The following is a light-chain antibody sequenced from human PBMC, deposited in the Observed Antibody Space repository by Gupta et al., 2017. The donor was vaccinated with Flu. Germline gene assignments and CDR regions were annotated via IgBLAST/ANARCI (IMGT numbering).Light chain of an antibody. CDR3: QQRSNWPSLFT. V-gene: IGKV3-11*01. Sequence: RATLSCRASQSVSSYLAWYQQKPGQAPRLLIYDASNRATGIPARFSGSGSGTDFTLTISSLEPEDFAVYYCQQRSNWPSLFTFGPGTKVDIK. CDR2: DAS. J-gene: IGKJ3*01. CDR1: QSVSSY.